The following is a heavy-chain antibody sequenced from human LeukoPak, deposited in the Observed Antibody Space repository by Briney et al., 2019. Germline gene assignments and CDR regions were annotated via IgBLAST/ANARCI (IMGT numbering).Heavy chain of an antibody. CDR3: ARKRYDNSGYPYWCFDL. CDR1: RFTFSSYW. CDR2: IKQDGSEK. J-gene: IGHJ2*01. D-gene: IGHD3-22*01. Sequence: GGSLRLSCAASRFTFSSYWMSWVRQAPGKGLEWVANIKQDGSEKYYVDSVKGRFTISRDNARNSLYLQMNSLRAEDTAVYHCARKRYDNSGYPYWCFDLWGRGTLVTVSS. V-gene: IGHV3-7*03.